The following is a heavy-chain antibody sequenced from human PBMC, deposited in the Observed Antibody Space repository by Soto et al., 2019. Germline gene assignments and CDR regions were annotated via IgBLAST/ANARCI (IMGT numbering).Heavy chain of an antibody. CDR3: ARVRTENYYVMDV. CDR1: RFTFSNYW. Sequence: GGSLRLSCVASRFTFSNYWMSWVRQAPGKGLEWVANIKQDETEKYYVDSVKGRFAISRDNAKKSLYLQMNSLRAEDTAVYYCARVRTENYYVMDVWGQGTTVTVSS. J-gene: IGHJ6*02. CDR2: IKQDETEK. V-gene: IGHV3-7*05.